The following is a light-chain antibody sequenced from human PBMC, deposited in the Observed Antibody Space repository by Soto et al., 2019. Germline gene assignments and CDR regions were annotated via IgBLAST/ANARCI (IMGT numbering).Light chain of an antibody. Sequence: EIVLTQSPATLSLSPGGRATLSCRASQSVSNYLAWYQQKPGQTPRLLIYDASKRATGTPARFTGSGSGTDFTLTISSLEPEDFAVYYCHQRFSWPLPFGGGTKVDIK. CDR3: HQRFSWPLP. J-gene: IGKJ4*01. CDR2: DAS. V-gene: IGKV3-11*01. CDR1: QSVSNY.